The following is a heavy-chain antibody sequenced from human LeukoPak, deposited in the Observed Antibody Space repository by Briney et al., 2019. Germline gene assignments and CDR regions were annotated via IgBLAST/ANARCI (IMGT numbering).Heavy chain of an antibody. CDR3: ARDPSSVTLYFFDY. Sequence: ASVKISCKASGYTSRGNYIHWLRQAPGQGLEWMGWIDANNGDTKSAQKFQGRVTMSRDTSISTAYMDLSSLSPDDAAVYYCARDPSSVTLYFFDYWGQGTLVTVSS. V-gene: IGHV1-2*02. J-gene: IGHJ4*02. D-gene: IGHD4-11*01. CDR1: GYTSRGNY. CDR2: IDANNGDT.